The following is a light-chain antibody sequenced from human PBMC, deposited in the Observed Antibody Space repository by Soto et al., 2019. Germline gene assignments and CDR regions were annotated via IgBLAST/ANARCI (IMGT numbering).Light chain of an antibody. V-gene: IGKV3-20*01. CDR2: GTS. CDR1: QSFSNTY. J-gene: IGKJ4*01. Sequence: EIVLTQSPGTLSLSPGERATLSCRASQSFSNTYLAWYQQKPGQAPRVLIFGTSNRATGVPDRFSGRGSGTDFTLTISRLEPEDFAVYYCQQYGTSPLSFGGGTKVEI. CDR3: QQYGTSPLS.